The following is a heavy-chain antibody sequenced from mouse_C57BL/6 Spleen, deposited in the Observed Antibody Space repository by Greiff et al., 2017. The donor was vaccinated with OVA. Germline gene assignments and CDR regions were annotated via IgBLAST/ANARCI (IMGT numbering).Heavy chain of an antibody. D-gene: IGHD4-1*02. V-gene: IGHV1-52*01. CDR2: IDPSDSET. CDR3: ASPPPTEGSYWYFEV. J-gene: IGHJ1*03. CDR1: GYTFTSYW. Sequence: QVQLQQPGAELVRPGSSVKLSCKASGYTFTSYWMHWVKQRPIQGLEWIGNIDPSDSETHYNQKLKDKATLTVDKSSSTAYMQLSSLTSWDSAVYYCASPPPTEGSYWYFEVWGTGTTVTVAS.